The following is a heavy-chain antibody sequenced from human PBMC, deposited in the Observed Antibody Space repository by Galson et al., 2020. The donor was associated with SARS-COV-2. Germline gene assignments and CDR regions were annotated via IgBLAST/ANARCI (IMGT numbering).Heavy chain of an antibody. D-gene: IGHD2-8*02. CDR2: IYHSGST. J-gene: IGHJ5*02. Sequence: SETLSLTCAVSGGSISSSNWWSWVRQPPGKGLEWIGEIYHSGSTNYNPSLKSRVTISVDTSKNQFSLKLSSVTAADTAVYYCARAFRHWSEGWFDPWGQGTLVTVSS. CDR1: GGSISSSNW. CDR3: ARAFRHWSEGWFDP. V-gene: IGHV4-4*02.